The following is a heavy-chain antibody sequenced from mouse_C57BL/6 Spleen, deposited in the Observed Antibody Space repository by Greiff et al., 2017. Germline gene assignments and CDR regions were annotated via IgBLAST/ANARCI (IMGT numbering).Heavy chain of an antibody. Sequence: QVQLQESGAELVRPGTSVKMSCEASGYTFTNYWIGWAKQRPGHGLEWIGDIYPGGGYTNYNEKFKGKATLTADKSSSTAYMQFSSLTSEDSAIYYCARGGGIFTTVVADYYAMDYWGQGTSVTVSS. V-gene: IGHV1-63*01. CDR1: GYTFTNYW. D-gene: IGHD1-1*01. CDR3: ARGGGIFTTVVADYYAMDY. CDR2: IYPGGGYT. J-gene: IGHJ4*01.